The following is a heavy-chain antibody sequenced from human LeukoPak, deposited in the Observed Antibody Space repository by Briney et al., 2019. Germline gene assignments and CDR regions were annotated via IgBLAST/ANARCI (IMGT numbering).Heavy chain of an antibody. CDR3: ARDLLSCSGGSCYPLGYYFDY. CDR1: GFTFSSYA. V-gene: IGHV3-30*04. Sequence: GGSLSLSCAASGFTFSSYAMHWVRQAPGKGLEWVAVISYDGSNKYYADSVKGRFTISRDNSKNPLYLQMNSLRAEDTAVYYCARDLLSCSGGSCYPLGYYFDYWGQGTLVTVSS. D-gene: IGHD2-15*01. J-gene: IGHJ4*02. CDR2: ISYDGSNK.